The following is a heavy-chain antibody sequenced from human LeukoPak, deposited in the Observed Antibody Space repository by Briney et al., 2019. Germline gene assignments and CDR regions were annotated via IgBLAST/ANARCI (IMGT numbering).Heavy chain of an antibody. CDR2: IYHSGST. D-gene: IGHD5-12*01. CDR1: GGSISSGGYS. Sequence: SETLSLTCAVSGGSISSGGYSWSWIRQPPGKGLEWIGYIYHSGSTYYNPSLKSRVTISVDGSKNQFSLKLSSVTAADTAVYYCARSRGYSGYDAFDYWGQGTLVTVSS. CDR3: ARSRGYSGYDAFDY. V-gene: IGHV4-30-2*01. J-gene: IGHJ4*02.